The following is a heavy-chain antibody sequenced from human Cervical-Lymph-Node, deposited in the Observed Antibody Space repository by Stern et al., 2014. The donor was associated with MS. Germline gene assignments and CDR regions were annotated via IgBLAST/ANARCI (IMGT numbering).Heavy chain of an antibody. V-gene: IGHV3-33*01. CDR1: GFTFSSFG. CDR3: GRGGKFFSVDY. J-gene: IGHJ4*02. CDR2: IWYDDSRK. D-gene: IGHD3-3*01. Sequence: QVQLVESGGGVVQPGGSLRLSCAASGFTFSSFGMHWVRQAPGKGLEWVAVIWYDDSRKYYVDSVKGRFIISRDNAKNNLYLQMNTLRAEDTAVYYCGRGGKFFSVDYWGQGAPVTVSS.